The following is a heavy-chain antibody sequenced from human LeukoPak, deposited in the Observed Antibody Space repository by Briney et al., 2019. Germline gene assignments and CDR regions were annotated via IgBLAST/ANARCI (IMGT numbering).Heavy chain of an antibody. V-gene: IGHV3-21*04. Sequence: PGGSLRLSCAAAGFSFSDYSMNWVRQAPGRGLEWVSCISSSGRYIHYADSVKGRFTSSRDNSENTLYLQMNSLRADDTAVYYCAKDRGSGKFSGYYGMDVWGQGTTVTVSS. J-gene: IGHJ6*02. CDR2: ISSSGRYI. CDR1: GFSFSDYS. CDR3: AKDRGSGKFSGYYGMDV. D-gene: IGHD6-19*01.